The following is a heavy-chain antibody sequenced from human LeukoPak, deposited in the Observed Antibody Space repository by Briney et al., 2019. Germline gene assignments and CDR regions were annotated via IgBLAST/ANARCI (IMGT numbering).Heavy chain of an antibody. Sequence: GGSLRLSCAASGFTFSSYSMNWVRQAPGKGLEWVSSISNSSSYIYYADSVKGRFTISRDNAKNSLYLQMNSLRAEDTAVYYCAANSYGTPYFDYWGQGTLVTVSS. CDR2: ISNSSSYI. D-gene: IGHD5-18*01. J-gene: IGHJ4*02. CDR3: AANSYGTPYFDY. V-gene: IGHV3-21*01. CDR1: GFTFSSYS.